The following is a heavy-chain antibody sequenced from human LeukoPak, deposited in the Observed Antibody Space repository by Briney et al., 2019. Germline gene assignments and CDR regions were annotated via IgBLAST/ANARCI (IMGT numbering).Heavy chain of an antibody. CDR2: INPSVGST. Sequence: GASVKVSCKASGYSFTMYYMQWVRQAPRQGLEWSGVINPSVGSTSYAQKFQGRVTTTRDPSTSTVYMEVVSLRPEDTAVYYCARGCRVVPGVHNVGMTSYYNGMDVWGQGTTVTVSS. CDR3: ARGCRVVPGVHNVGMTSYYNGMDV. V-gene: IGHV1-46*01. J-gene: IGHJ6*02. D-gene: IGHD2-2*01. CDR1: GYSFTMYY.